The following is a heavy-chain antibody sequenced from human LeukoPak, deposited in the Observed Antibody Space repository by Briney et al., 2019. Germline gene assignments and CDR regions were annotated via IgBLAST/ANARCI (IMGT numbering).Heavy chain of an antibody. CDR2: IIPIFGTA. CDR1: GGTFSSYA. V-gene: IGHV1-69*05. Sequence: GASVKVSCKASGGTFSSYAISWVRQAPGQGLEWMGGIIPIFGTANYAQKFQGRVTITTDESTSTAYMELSSLRSEDTAVYYCARDGAIVWNHGRYYYYYMDVWGKGTTVTVSS. CDR3: ARDGAIVWNHGRYYYYYMDV. J-gene: IGHJ6*03. D-gene: IGHD1-14*01.